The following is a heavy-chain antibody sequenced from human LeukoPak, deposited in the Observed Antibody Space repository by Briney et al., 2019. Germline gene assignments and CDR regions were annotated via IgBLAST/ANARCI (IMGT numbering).Heavy chain of an antibody. J-gene: IGHJ4*02. CDR1: GFTFSGYA. CDR2: ITRGGAGT. Sequence: GGSLRLSYAASGFTFSGYAMSWVRQAPGKGLEWVSTITRGGAGTYYADSVKGRFTISRDNSKNTLYLRVNSLRAEDTAVYYCARDHPNCVGTDCLLFDYWGQGTLVTVSS. V-gene: IGHV3-23*01. D-gene: IGHD2-21*01. CDR3: ARDHPNCVGTDCLLFDY.